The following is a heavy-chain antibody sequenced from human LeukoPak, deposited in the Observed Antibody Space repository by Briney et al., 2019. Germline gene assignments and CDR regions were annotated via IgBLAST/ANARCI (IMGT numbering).Heavy chain of an antibody. V-gene: IGHV1-69*05. D-gene: IGHD3-22*01. Sequence: GASVKVACKASGGTFSNYALSWVRQAPGRGLEWMGGTTPIFGSAEYAQNFQGRVTVTTDESMSTAYMEMSSLRSDDTAVYYCAGALFHYDSSGYDMGAYDIWGQGTMVTVSS. CDR1: GGTFSNYA. CDR2: TTPIFGSA. J-gene: IGHJ3*02. CDR3: AGALFHYDSSGYDMGAYDI.